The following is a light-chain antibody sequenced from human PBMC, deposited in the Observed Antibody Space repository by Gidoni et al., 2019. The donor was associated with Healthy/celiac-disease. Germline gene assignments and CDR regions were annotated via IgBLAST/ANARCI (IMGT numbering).Light chain of an antibody. Sequence: EIVLTQTPASLSLSPGERVTLSCRASQSIGIYLGWYQQKPGQAPRLLMYDASNRATGIPDRFSGSGSGTDFTLTISSLEPEDFAIYSCQQRSSWPFTFXGXSKVEIK. CDR2: DAS. J-gene: IGKJ4*01. CDR1: QSIGIY. CDR3: QQRSSWPFT. V-gene: IGKV3-11*01.